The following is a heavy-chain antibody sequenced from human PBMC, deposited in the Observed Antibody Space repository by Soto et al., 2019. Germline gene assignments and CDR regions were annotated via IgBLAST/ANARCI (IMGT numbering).Heavy chain of an antibody. Sequence: ASVKVSCKATGDLFNNYAFNWVRQAPGQGLEWMGRISPLFSTTNYAQKFQGRVTIGADELTTIVYLEVSNLESDDTAVYYCARVSQVLYSVWNIAAAGTSTFDYWGQGTLVTVSS. J-gene: IGHJ4*02. CDR1: GDLFNNYA. CDR2: ISPLFSTT. D-gene: IGHD6-13*01. CDR3: ARVSQVLYSVWNIAAAGTSTFDY. V-gene: IGHV1-69*13.